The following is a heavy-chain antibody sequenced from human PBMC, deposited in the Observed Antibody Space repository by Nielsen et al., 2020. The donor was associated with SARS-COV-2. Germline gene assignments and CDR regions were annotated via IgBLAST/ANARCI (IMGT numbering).Heavy chain of an antibody. Sequence: GESLKISCAASGFTFSSYAMSWVRQAPGKGLEWVSAISGSGGSTYYADSVKGRFTISRDNSKNTLYLQMNSLRAEDTAVYYCAKDSDILDYWGQGTLVTVSS. V-gene: IGHV3-23*01. CDR3: AKDSDILDY. D-gene: IGHD3-9*01. CDR1: GFTFSSYA. J-gene: IGHJ4*02. CDR2: ISGSGGST.